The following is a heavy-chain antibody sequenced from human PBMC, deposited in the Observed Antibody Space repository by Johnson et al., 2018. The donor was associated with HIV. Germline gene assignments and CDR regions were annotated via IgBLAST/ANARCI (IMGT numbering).Heavy chain of an antibody. J-gene: IGHJ3*02. CDR3: ARDLDTGGATGAFDI. V-gene: IGHV3-7*01. CDR1: GFTFSSYA. D-gene: IGHD1-26*01. Sequence: VQLVESGGGVVQPGRSLRLSCAASGFTFSSYAMHWVRQAPGKGLECVAHITQDGSEKYYMDSVKGRFTISRDNDKKSLYLQMNRLRPEDTAVYYCARDLDTGGATGAFDIWGKGKMVTVSS. CDR2: ITQDGSEK.